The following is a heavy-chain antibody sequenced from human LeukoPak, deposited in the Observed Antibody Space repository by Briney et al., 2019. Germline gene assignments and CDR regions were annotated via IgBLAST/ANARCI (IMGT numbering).Heavy chain of an antibody. CDR1: GHTFTGYY. Sequence: ASVKVSCKASGHTFTGYYMHWVRQAPGQGLEWMGWINPNSGGTNYAQKFQGRVTMTRDTSISTAYMELSRLRSDDTAVYYCARDKGWELGFDAFDIWGQGTMVTVSS. CDR3: ARDKGWELGFDAFDI. V-gene: IGHV1-2*02. D-gene: IGHD1-26*01. CDR2: INPNSGGT. J-gene: IGHJ3*02.